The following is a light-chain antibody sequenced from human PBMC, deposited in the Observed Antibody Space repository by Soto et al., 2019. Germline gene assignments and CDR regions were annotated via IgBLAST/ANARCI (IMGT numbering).Light chain of an antibody. CDR3: CSYAGSFTWV. CDR1: SSDVGSYNL. V-gene: IGLV2-23*01. J-gene: IGLJ3*02. CDR2: EAV. Sequence: QSALTQPASVSGSPGQSITISCTGTSSDVGSYNLVSWYQQHPGKAPKLMIYEAVKRPSGVSHRFSGSKSGNTASLAISGLQAEDYADYYCCSYAGSFTWVFGGRTQLTVL.